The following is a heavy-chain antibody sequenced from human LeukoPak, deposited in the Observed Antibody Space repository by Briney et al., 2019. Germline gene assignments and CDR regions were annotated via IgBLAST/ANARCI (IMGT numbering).Heavy chain of an antibody. Sequence: GGSLRLSCAASGFTVSSSYMTWVRQAPGKGLEWVSVIHSGGNTYYADSVKGRFIISRDNSKNTLYLQMNSLRAEDTAVYYCAREVNWFDPWGQGTTVTVSS. CDR1: GFTVSSSY. CDR2: IHSGGNT. V-gene: IGHV3-66*01. J-gene: IGHJ5*01. CDR3: AREVNWFDP.